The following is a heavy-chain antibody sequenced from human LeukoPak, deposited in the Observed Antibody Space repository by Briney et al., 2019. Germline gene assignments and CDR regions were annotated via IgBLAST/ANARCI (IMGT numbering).Heavy chain of an antibody. D-gene: IGHD2-2*01. CDR1: GGSFSGYY. CDR2: INHSGST. CDR3: ARGSVNYCSSTSCSGAFDI. J-gene: IGHJ3*02. V-gene: IGHV4-34*01. Sequence: SETLSLTCAVYGGSFSGYYWSWIRHPPGKGLEWIEEINHSGSTNYNPSLKSRVTISVDTSKNQFSLKLSSVTAADTAVYYCARGSVNYCSSTSCSGAFDIWGQGTMVTVSS.